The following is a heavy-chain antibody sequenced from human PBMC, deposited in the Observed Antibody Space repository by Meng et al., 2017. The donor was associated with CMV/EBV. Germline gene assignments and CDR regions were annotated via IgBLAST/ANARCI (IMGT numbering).Heavy chain of an antibody. CDR3: ARWATYSSSWYIWNWFDP. J-gene: IGHJ5*02. Sequence: HGQLVESGAEVKKPGASVKVSCKASGYTFTGYYMHWVRQAPGQGLEWMGWINPNSGGTNYAQKFQGRVTMTRDTSISTAYMELSRLRSDDTAVYYCARWATYSSSWYIWNWFDPWGQGTLVTVSS. D-gene: IGHD6-13*01. CDR2: INPNSGGT. V-gene: IGHV1-2*02. CDR1: GYTFTGYY.